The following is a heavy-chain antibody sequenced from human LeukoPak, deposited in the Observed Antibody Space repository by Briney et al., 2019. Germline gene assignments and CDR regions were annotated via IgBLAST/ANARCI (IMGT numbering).Heavy chain of an antibody. CDR1: GYTFTSYD. CDR2: MNPSSGNT. V-gene: IGHV1-8*01. J-gene: IGHJ6*02. CDR3: ARGSSPYGMDV. Sequence: GASAKVSCKASGYTFTSYDINWVRQATGQGLEWMGWMNPSSGNTGYAQKFQGRVTMTRNTSISTAYMELSSLRSEDTAVYYCARGSSPYGMDVWGQGTTVTVSS. D-gene: IGHD6-6*01.